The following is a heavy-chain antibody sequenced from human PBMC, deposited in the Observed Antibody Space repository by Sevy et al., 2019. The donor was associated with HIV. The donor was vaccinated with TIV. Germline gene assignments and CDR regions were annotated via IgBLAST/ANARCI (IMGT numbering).Heavy chain of an antibody. CDR3: ARDSRIAAAGDDAFDI. CDR1: GYTFTSYG. D-gene: IGHD6-13*01. Sequence: ALVKVSCEASGYTFTSYGISWVRQAPGQGLEWMGWISAYNGNTNYAQKLQGRVTMTTDTSTSTAYMELRSLRSDDTAVYYCARDSRIAAAGDDAFDIWGQGTMVTVSS. V-gene: IGHV1-18*01. CDR2: ISAYNGNT. J-gene: IGHJ3*02.